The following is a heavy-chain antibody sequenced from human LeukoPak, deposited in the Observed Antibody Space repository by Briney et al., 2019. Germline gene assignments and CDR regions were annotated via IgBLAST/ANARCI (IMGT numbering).Heavy chain of an antibody. J-gene: IGHJ6*03. CDR3: ARDPYSGRYGDYYYYYMDV. CDR2: ITSSSSYI. V-gene: IGHV3-21*01. Sequence: MPGGSLRLSCAASGFTVSSNYMSWVRQAPGKGLEWVSSITSSSSYIYYADSVKGRFTISRDNAKNSLYLQMNSLRAEDTAVYYCARDPYSGRYGDYYYYYMDVWGKGTTVTISS. CDR1: GFTVSSNY. D-gene: IGHD1-26*01.